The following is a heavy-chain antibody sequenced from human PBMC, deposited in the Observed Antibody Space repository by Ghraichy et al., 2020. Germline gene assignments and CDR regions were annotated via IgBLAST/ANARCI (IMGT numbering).Heavy chain of an antibody. CDR3: ARGRSVSDY. CDR1: GFSISPNY. D-gene: IGHD5/OR15-5a*01. Sequence: SETLSLTCSVSGFSISPNYWTWIRQSPGKGLEWIGYIYYDGATNYNPSLKTRVTMSLATSRNQFSLRLTSVTAADTAVYYFARGRSVSDYWGQGILVTVSS. V-gene: IGHV4-59*01. CDR2: IYYDGAT. J-gene: IGHJ4*02.